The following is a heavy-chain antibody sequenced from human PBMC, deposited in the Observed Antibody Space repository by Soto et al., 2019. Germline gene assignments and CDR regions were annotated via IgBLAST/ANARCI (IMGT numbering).Heavy chain of an antibody. CDR3: AKGYNYGYGDY. J-gene: IGHJ4*02. D-gene: IGHD5-18*01. Sequence: GASVKVSCKASGYTFTTYGIIWVRQAPGQGLEWMGWISGYNGNTNYAQKFQGRVTMTTDTSTSTAYMELRSLRSADTAVYYCAKGYNYGYGDYWGLGTLVTVSS. CDR1: GYTFTTYG. V-gene: IGHV1-18*01. CDR2: ISGYNGNT.